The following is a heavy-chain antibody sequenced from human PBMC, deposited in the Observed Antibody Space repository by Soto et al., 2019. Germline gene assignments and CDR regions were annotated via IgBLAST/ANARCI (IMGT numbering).Heavy chain of an antibody. CDR3: AREVRQSAY. J-gene: IGHJ4*02. CDR2: ISGSGSTT. V-gene: IGHV3-23*01. CDR1: GFTFSSYA. Sequence: EVQLLESGGGLVQPGGSLSLSCAASGFTFSSYAMSWVRQTPGKGLEWVSAISGSGSTTYYADSVKGRFTISRDNSKNTVYLQMNSLRAEDTALYYCAREVRQSAYWVQGTLGTVSS. D-gene: IGHD3-22*01.